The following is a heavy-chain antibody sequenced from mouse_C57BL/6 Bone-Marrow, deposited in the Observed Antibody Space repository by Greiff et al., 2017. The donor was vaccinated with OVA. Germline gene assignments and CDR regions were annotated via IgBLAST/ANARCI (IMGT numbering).Heavy chain of an antibody. CDR3: AHDYDGSMDY. Sequence: QVQLQQPGAELVMPGASVKLSCKASGYTFTSYWMHWVKQRPGQGLEWIGEIDPSDSYTNYNQKFKGKSTLTVDKSSSTAYMQLSSLTTEDSAVNYCAHDYDGSMDYWGQGTTVTVSS. CDR2: IDPSDSYT. CDR1: GYTFTSYW. D-gene: IGHD2-4*01. V-gene: IGHV1-69*01. J-gene: IGHJ4*01.